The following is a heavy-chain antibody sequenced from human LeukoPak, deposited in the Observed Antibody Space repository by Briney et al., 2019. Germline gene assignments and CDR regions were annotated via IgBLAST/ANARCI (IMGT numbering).Heavy chain of an antibody. Sequence: SVKVSCKASGGTFSSYAISWVRQAPGQGLEWMGGIIPIFGTANYAQRFQGRVTITADESTSTAYMELSSLRSEDTAVYYCATLFGVVGDAFDIWGQGTMVTVSP. D-gene: IGHD2-2*01. CDR3: ATLFGVVGDAFDI. CDR2: IIPIFGTA. CDR1: GGTFSSYA. V-gene: IGHV1-69*13. J-gene: IGHJ3*02.